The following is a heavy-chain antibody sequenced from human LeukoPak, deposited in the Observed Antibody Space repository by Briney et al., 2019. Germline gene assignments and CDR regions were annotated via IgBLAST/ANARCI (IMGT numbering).Heavy chain of an antibody. Sequence: SQTLSLTCTVSGGSISSGGYYWSWIRQPPGRGLEWIGYIYHSGSTYYNPSLKSRVTISVDRSKNQFSLKLSSVTAADTAVYYCARARDSSSWGFDCWGQGTLVTVSS. J-gene: IGHJ4*02. CDR1: GGSISSGGYY. D-gene: IGHD6-13*01. V-gene: IGHV4-30-2*01. CDR3: ARARDSSSWGFDC. CDR2: IYHSGST.